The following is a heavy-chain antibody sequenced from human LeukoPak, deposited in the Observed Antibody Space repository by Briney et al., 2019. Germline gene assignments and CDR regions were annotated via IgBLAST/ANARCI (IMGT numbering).Heavy chain of an antibody. D-gene: IGHD3-22*01. J-gene: IGHJ3*02. Sequence: GGFLRLSCAASGFTFSSYSMNWVRQAPGKGLEWVSSISSSSSYIYYADSVKGRFTISRDNAKNSLYLQMNSLRAEDTAVYYCATYYYDSSGYFSSAFDIWGQGTMVTVSS. V-gene: IGHV3-21*01. CDR3: ATYYYDSSGYFSSAFDI. CDR2: ISSSSSYI. CDR1: GFTFSSYS.